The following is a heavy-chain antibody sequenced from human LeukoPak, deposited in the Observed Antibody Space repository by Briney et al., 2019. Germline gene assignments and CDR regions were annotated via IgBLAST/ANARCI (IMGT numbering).Heavy chain of an antibody. CDR2: VNLQGST. V-gene: IGHV4-4*02. CDR3: AREGGPYRPLDY. J-gene: IGHJ4*02. Sequence: SETLSLTCGVSGVSITNTNYWTWVRQPPGKRLEWIGEVNLQGSTNYNPSLMGRVAIAVDTSENHISLQLTSVTAADTAVYYCAREGGPYRPLDYSGQGTLVTVSS. CDR1: GVSITNTNY.